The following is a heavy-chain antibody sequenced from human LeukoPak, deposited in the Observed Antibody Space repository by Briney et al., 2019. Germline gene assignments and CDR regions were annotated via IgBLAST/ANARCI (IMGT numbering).Heavy chain of an antibody. CDR2: IGSGGSGGT. CDR1: GFTFSSYS. J-gene: IGHJ4*02. CDR3: AKGISGTPTFDY. D-gene: IGHD1-1*01. V-gene: IGHV3-23*01. Sequence: PGGSLRLSCAASGFTFSSYSMSWVRQVPGKGLEWVSVIGSGGSGGTSYADSVGGRFTMSRDNSKNTLYLQMNSLIADDTAVYYCAKGISGTPTFDYWGQGTLVTVSS.